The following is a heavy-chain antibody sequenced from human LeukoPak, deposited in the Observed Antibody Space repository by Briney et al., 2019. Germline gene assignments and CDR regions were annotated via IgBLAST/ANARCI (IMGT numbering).Heavy chain of an antibody. Sequence: RGESLKISCKGSGYSFTNYWIGWVRQMPGKGLEWMGFIYPGGSNIRYSPSFQGQVTISADRSITTAYLQWSSLKASDTAMYYCARHVTTVATSWFDPWGQGTLVTVSS. CDR3: ARHVTTVATSWFDP. V-gene: IGHV5-51*01. D-gene: IGHD5-12*01. J-gene: IGHJ5*02. CDR1: GYSFTNYW. CDR2: IYPGGSNI.